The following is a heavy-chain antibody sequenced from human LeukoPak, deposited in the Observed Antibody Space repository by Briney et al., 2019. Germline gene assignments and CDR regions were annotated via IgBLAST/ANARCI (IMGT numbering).Heavy chain of an antibody. CDR3: AKVFSELYSSGWYGSLYYFDY. CDR2: ISSSSSSI. D-gene: IGHD6-19*01. Sequence: GGSLRLSCAASGFTFSGYTMNWVRQAPGKGLEWVSSISSSSSSIYYADSVKGRFTISRDNAKNTLYLQMNSLRAEDTAVYYCAKVFSELYSSGWYGSLYYFDYWGQGTLVTVSS. J-gene: IGHJ4*02. V-gene: IGHV3-21*04. CDR1: GFTFSGYT.